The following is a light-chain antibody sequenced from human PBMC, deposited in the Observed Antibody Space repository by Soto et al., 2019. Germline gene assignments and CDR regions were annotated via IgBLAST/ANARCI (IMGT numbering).Light chain of an antibody. CDR2: DAS. V-gene: IGKV1-5*01. CDR3: QQYNSYPWT. Sequence: IKMYQSPSTLSASVGDRVTITCRASQSISNWLAWYQQKPGKAPKLLIYDASSLESGVPSRFSGSGSGTEFTLTISSLQPDDFATYYCQQYNSYPWTFGQRTKVDI. CDR1: QSISNW. J-gene: IGKJ1*01.